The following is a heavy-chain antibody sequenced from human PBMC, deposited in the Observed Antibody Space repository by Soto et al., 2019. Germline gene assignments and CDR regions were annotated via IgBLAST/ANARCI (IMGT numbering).Heavy chain of an antibody. J-gene: IGHJ5*02. CDR1: GFTFSIHS. Sequence: VGSLIPSCAASGFTFSIHSMHWVRQAPGNGLVCVPSINSDGSSTNYSDSVKGRFTISGDNAENTLYLHMRSLKAEDTAVYYCARDHCSTTSCYTVWFDPWGQGTMVTVSS. D-gene: IGHD2-2*02. CDR2: INSDGSST. V-gene: IGHV3-74*01. CDR3: ARDHCSTTSCYTVWFDP.